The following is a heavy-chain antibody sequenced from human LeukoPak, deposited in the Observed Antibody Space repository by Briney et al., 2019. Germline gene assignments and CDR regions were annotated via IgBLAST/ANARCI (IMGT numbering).Heavy chain of an antibody. V-gene: IGHV4-39*07. CDR1: GGSISRTSYY. CDR3: ARVLRGGYPMDY. J-gene: IGHJ4*02. Sequence: SETLSLTCTVSGGSISRTSYYWGWIRQPPGKGLEWIGSMYYSGNTYYNPSLKSRVTISVDTSKNQFSLKLSSVTAADTAVYYCARVLRGGYPMDYWGQGTLVTVSS. D-gene: IGHD1-26*01. CDR2: MYYSGNT.